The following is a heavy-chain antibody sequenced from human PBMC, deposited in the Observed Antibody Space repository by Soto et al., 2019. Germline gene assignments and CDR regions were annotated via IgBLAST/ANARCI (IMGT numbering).Heavy chain of an antibody. D-gene: IGHD3-16*01. CDR3: ARVWGALAPIAGWFGP. V-gene: IGHV4-4*02. CDR2: IYQTGST. Sequence: QGELQESGPGLVKPSGTLSLTCAVSNGSITSGNWWSWVRQPPGKGLEWIGDIYQTGSTNYNPSLRSRVIISVDKSKNNFSLSLSSVTAADTAVYFCARVWGALAPIAGWFGPWGRGILVTVSS. J-gene: IGHJ5*02. CDR1: NGSITSGNW.